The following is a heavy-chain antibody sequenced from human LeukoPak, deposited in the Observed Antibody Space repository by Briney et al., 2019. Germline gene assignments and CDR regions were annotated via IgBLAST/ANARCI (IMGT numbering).Heavy chain of an antibody. J-gene: IGHJ4*02. Sequence: PGGSLRLSCAASGFTFSSYAMSWVRQAPGRGLEWVSTITDSGGSTYYADSVKGRFTISRDNSKNTLYLQMNSLRAEDTTVYYCAKEFSVDTGGGGYWGQGTLVIVSS. CDR1: GFTFSSYA. D-gene: IGHD5-18*01. CDR3: AKEFSVDTGGGGY. V-gene: IGHV3-23*01. CDR2: ITDSGGST.